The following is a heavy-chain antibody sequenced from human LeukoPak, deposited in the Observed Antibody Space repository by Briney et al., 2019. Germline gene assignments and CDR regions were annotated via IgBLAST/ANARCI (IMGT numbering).Heavy chain of an antibody. CDR3: ARLGVYDGNSYGSY. D-gene: IGHD5-18*01. CDR2: MNPNSGKT. Sequence: ASVKVSCKASGYTFTSYDINWVRQATGQGLEWMGWMNPNSGKTSYAQKFQGRVTMTRNTSISTAYMELSSLRSEDTAVYYCARLGVYDGNSYGSYWGQGTLVTVSS. J-gene: IGHJ4*02. V-gene: IGHV1-8*01. CDR1: GYTFTSYD.